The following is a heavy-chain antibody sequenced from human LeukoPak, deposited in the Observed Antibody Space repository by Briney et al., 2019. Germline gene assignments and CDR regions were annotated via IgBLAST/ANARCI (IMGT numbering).Heavy chain of an antibody. Sequence: SETLSLTCTVSGGSINSYYWSWIRQPAGKGLEWIGRFYTSGSTTYNPSLKSRVTMPVDTSKNQFSLKLTSVTAADTAVYYCARVGGIPLGAFDIWGPGTMVTVSS. CDR2: FYTSGST. D-gene: IGHD3-10*01. V-gene: IGHV4-4*07. J-gene: IGHJ3*02. CDR3: ARVGGIPLGAFDI. CDR1: GGSINSYY.